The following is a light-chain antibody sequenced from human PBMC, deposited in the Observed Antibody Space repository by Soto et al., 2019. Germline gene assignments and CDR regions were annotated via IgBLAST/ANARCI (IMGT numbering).Light chain of an antibody. V-gene: IGKV3-20*01. CDR1: QSVSTTS. CDR2: GAS. J-gene: IGKJ1*01. CDR3: HPYCNPLWT. Sequence: EIVLTQSPGTLSLSPGERATLSCRASQSVSTTSVAWYQQTPGQALRLLVYGASSRATGIPSRFSGSGSGTAFTLTISRLEPEDFAVYSCHPYCNPLWTFGQGTKVEIK.